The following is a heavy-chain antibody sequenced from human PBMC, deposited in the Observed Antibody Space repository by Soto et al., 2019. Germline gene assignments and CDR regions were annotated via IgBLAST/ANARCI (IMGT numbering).Heavy chain of an antibody. Sequence: EVQLLESGGGLVQPGGSLRLSCAASGFTFSSYAMSWVRQAPGKGLEWVSVIYSGGSTYYADSVKGRFTISRDNSKNTLYLQMNSLRAEDTAVYYCARVGRGFGYYYYGMDVWGQGTTVTVSS. D-gene: IGHD3-16*01. CDR2: IYSGGST. CDR3: ARVGRGFGYYYYGMDV. V-gene: IGHV3-23*03. J-gene: IGHJ6*02. CDR1: GFTFSSYA.